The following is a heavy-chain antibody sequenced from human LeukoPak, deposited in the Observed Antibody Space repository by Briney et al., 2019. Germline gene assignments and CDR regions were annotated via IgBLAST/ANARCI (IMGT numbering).Heavy chain of an antibody. CDR2: FHDSEST. J-gene: IGHJ4*02. D-gene: IGHD1-26*01. CDR1: GGSISNNY. CDR3: ARGDASGRPGIAFDY. Sequence: SETLSLTCNVSGGSISNNYWSWIQQPLGKGLEWIGYFHDSESTNYNPSLKSRVSISVDTSKKQVSLKLSSVTAADTAVYYCARGDASGRPGIAFDYWGQGTLVTVSS. V-gene: IGHV4-59*01.